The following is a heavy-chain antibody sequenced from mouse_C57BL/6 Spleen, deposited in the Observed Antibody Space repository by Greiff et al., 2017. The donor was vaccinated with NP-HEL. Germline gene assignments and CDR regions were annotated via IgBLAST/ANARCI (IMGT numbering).Heavy chain of an antibody. CDR1: GYAFTNYL. CDR3: ARSDYYGSFYWYFDV. V-gene: IGHV1-54*01. D-gene: IGHD1-1*01. CDR2: INPGSGGT. J-gene: IGHJ1*03. Sequence: QVHVKQSGAELVRPGTSVKVSCKASGYAFTNYLIEWVKQRPGQGLEWIGVINPGSGGTNYNEKFKGKATLTADKSSSTAYMQLSSLTSEDSAVYFCARSDYYGSFYWYFDVWGTGTTVTVSS.